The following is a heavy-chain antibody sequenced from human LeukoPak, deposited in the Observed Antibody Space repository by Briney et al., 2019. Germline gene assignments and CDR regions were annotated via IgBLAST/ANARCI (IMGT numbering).Heavy chain of an antibody. V-gene: IGHV3-20*04. J-gene: IGHJ3*02. D-gene: IGHD6-6*01. CDR1: GFTFDDYG. CDR3: AREIAALRGGAFDI. CDR2: INWNGGST. Sequence: PGGSLRLSCAASGFTFDDYGMSWVRQAPGKGLEWVSGINWNGGSTGYADSVKGRFTISRDNAKNSLYLQMNSLRAEDTALYYCAREIAALRGGAFDIWGQGTMVTVSS.